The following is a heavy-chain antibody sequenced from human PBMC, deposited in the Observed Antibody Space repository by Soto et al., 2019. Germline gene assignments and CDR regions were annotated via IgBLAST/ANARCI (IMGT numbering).Heavy chain of an antibody. CDR1: GYTFTGYY. D-gene: IGHD3-16*02. J-gene: IGHJ4*02. CDR3: ARYPPSPPYYDYVWGSYRPGGDY. Sequence: ASVKVSCKASGYTFTGYYMHWVRQAPGQGLEWMGWINPNSGGTNYAQKFQGRVTMTRDTSISTAYMELSRPRSDDTAVYYCARYPPSPPYYDYVWGSYRPGGDYWGQGTLVTVSS. CDR2: INPNSGGT. V-gene: IGHV1-2*02.